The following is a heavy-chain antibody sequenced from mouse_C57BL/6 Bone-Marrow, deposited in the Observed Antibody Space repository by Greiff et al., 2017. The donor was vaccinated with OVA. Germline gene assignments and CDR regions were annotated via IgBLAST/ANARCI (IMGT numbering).Heavy chain of an antibody. D-gene: IGHD3-3*01. J-gene: IGHJ1*03. Sequence: EVKLVESGGGLVQPGGSLSLSCAASGFTFPDYYMSWVRQPPGKALEWLGFIRNKANCYTTEYSASVKGRFTISRDNSQSILYLLMNALRAEDSATYYCARYIRALMSGYFDVWGTGTTVTVSS. CDR1: GFTFPDYY. CDR3: ARYIRALMSGYFDV. CDR2: IRNKANCYTT. V-gene: IGHV7-3*01.